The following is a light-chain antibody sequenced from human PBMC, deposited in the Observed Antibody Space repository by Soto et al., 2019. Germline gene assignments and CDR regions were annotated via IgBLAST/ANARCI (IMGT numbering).Light chain of an antibody. J-gene: IGLJ2*01. Sequence: QSALTQPASVSGSPGQSITISCTGTSSDVGSSNFVSWYQQHPGKAPKLIFYEVSNRPPGLSDHFSGSKSGTTASLTISGLQAEDEADYFCSSYTTNKTLLFGGGTKVTVL. CDR1: SSDVGSSNF. V-gene: IGLV2-14*01. CDR3: SSYTTNKTLL. CDR2: EVS.